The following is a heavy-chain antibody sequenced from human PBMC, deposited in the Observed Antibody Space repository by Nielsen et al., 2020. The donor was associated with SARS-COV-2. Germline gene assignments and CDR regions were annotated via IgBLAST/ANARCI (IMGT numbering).Heavy chain of an antibody. V-gene: IGHV4-39*01. CDR2: IYYSGST. D-gene: IGHD5-18*01. CDR3: ARRGYSYGYGFDY. Sequence: WIRQPPGKGLEWIGSIYYSGSTYYNPSLKSRVTISVDTSKNQFSLKLSSVTAADTAVYYCARRGYSYGYGFDYWGQGTLVTVSS. J-gene: IGHJ4*02.